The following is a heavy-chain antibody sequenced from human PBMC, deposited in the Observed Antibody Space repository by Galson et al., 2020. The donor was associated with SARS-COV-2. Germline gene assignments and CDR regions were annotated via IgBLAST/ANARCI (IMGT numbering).Heavy chain of an antibody. CDR2: IYYSGST. CDR1: GGSISSGGYY. V-gene: IGHV4-31*03. Sequence: SETLSLTCTVSGGSISSGGYYWSWIRQHPGKGLEWIGYIYYSGSTYYNPSLKSRVTISVDTSKNQFSLKLSSVTAADTAVYYCARVGVAIRSTLGGAMTGGGWFDPWGQGTLVTVSS. J-gene: IGHJ5*02. CDR3: ARVGVAIRSTLGGAMTGGGWFDP. D-gene: IGHD3-16*01.